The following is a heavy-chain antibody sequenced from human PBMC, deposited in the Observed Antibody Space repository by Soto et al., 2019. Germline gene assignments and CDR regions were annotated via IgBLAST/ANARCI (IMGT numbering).Heavy chain of an antibody. CDR1: GFIFSDYW. J-gene: IGHJ4*02. D-gene: IGHD6-19*01. V-gene: IGHV3-7*03. Sequence: EVQLVESGGGLVQPGGSLRLTCVASGFIFSDYWMNWVRQAPGKGLEWVARINQDGSEKYYVDSVRGRFTISRDNAKNSLSVQMDSLRADDTAMYFCARRGIGVAGIFDYWGQGILVTVSS. CDR3: ARRGIGVAGIFDY. CDR2: INQDGSEK.